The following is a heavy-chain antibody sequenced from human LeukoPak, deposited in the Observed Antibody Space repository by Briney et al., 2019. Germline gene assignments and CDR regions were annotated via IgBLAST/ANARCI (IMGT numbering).Heavy chain of an antibody. V-gene: IGHV3-30*18. D-gene: IGHD5-18*01. CDR2: ISYDGSHK. J-gene: IGHJ4*02. CDR1: RFTFCNYG. CDR3: AKDLFPGFGYSYDY. Sequence: PGGSLRLSCAASRFTFCNYGMHWVRQAPGKGLEWVAVISYDGSHKYYADSVKSRFTISRDNSKNTLFLQMSSLRVEDTAVYYCAKDLFPGFGYSYDYWGQGTLVTVSS.